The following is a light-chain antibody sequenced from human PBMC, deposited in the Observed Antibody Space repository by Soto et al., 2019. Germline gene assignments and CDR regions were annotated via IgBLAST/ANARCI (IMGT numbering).Light chain of an antibody. CDR2: RNN. Sequence: QSVLTQPPSASGTPAQRVTISCSGSSSNIGKNYVSWYQQLPGTAPKLLIYRNNQRPSGVPDRFSGSKSGTSASLAISGLRSEDEADYYCAAWDDTLSGRVFGGGTKLTVL. CDR1: SSNIGKNY. CDR3: AAWDDTLSGRV. J-gene: IGLJ3*02. V-gene: IGLV1-47*01.